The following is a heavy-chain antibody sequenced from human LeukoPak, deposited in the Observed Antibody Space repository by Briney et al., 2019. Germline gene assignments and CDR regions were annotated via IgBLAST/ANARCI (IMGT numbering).Heavy chain of an antibody. V-gene: IGHV3-48*01. CDR1: GFTFSSYS. CDR3: VRMGRYGDYDY. Sequence: PGGSLRLSCAASGFTFSSYSMNWVRQAPGKGLEWVSYISSSSSTIYYADSVKGRFTISRDNAKNSLYLQMNSLRAEDTAVYYCVRMGRYGDYDYWGQGTLVTVSS. D-gene: IGHD4-17*01. J-gene: IGHJ4*02. CDR2: ISSSSSTI.